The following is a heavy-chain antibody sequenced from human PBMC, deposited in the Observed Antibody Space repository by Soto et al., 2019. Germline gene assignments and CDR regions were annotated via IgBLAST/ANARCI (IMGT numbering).Heavy chain of an antibody. CDR1: GYTFSGYY. D-gene: IGHD2-2*02. V-gene: IGHV1-2*02. Sequence: QEQLVQSGAEVKKPGASVKVSCKASGYTFSGYYIHWLRQAPGQGLEWMGWINPNSGGTNYAQKFQGRVTVTRDTPTSTAYMELSRLTSDHTAVYYCARSLTEGYCTITGCYTRPLYGMDVW. CDR3: ARSLTEGYCTITGCYTRPLYGMDV. J-gene: IGHJ6*01. CDR2: INPNSGGT.